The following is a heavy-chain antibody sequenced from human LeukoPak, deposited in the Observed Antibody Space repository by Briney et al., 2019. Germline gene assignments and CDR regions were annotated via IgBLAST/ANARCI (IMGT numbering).Heavy chain of an antibody. J-gene: IGHJ4*02. Sequence: PAGGSLRLSCAASGFTFSSYGVPWVRQAPGKGLEWVAVISCDGSNKYYADSVKGRFTISRDNSKNTLYLQMNSLRAEDTAVYYCAKRGSSGWDYFDYWGQGTLVTVSS. CDR1: GFTFSSYG. CDR2: ISCDGSNK. CDR3: AKRGSSGWDYFDY. V-gene: IGHV3-30*18. D-gene: IGHD6-19*01.